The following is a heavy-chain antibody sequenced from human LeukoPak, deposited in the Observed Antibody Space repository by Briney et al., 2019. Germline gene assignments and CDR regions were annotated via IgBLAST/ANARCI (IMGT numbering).Heavy chain of an antibody. D-gene: IGHD5-18*01. CDR1: GDSISSSRYY. V-gene: IGHV4-39*01. Sequence: SETLSLTCTVSGDSISSSRYYWPWVRRPPGKGLEWIGSINYRGTTYYNPSLRSRVTISVDTSKNQFSLKLSSVTAADTAIYYCARLRYSQPIYYYMDVWGKGTTVTVSS. J-gene: IGHJ6*03. CDR2: INYRGTT. CDR3: ARLRYSQPIYYYMDV.